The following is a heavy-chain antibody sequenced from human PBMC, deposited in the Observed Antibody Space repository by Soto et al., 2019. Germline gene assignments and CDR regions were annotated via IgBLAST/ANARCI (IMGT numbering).Heavy chain of an antibody. CDR3: AKDRVDIVATMIAWDY. CDR2: ISGSGGST. CDR1: GFTFSSYA. V-gene: IGHV3-23*01. D-gene: IGHD5-12*01. J-gene: IGHJ4*02. Sequence: EVQLLESGGGLVQPGGSLRLSCAASGFTFSSYAMSWVRQAPGKGLEWVSAISGSGGSTYYADSVKGRFTISRDNSKNTLYLQMNSLRAEDTAVYYCAKDRVDIVATMIAWDYWGQGTLVTVSS.